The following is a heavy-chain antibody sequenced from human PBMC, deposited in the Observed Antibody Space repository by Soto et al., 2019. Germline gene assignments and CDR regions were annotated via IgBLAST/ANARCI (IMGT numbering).Heavy chain of an antibody. D-gene: IGHD1-1*01. J-gene: IGHJ4*02. CDR2: ISSNSYHI. Sequence: EVQLVESGGGLVKPGESLRLSCAVAGFIFSDYTMHWVRQAPGKGLEWVSAISSNSYHIYYADSVKGRFTTSRDNARKSLYLQADSLRADDTAVYYCARGSAHVQLETFDCWGQGTLVTVSS. V-gene: IGHV3-21*01. CDR1: GFIFSDYT. CDR3: ARGSAHVQLETFDC.